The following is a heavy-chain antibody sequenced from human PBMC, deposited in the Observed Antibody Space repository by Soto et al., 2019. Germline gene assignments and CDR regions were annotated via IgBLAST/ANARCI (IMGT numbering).Heavy chain of an antibody. CDR2: IKSKIDGGTT. Sequence: GGSLRLSCTASGFTFGDYAMSWVRQAPGKGLEWVGRIKSKIDGGTTDFAAPVKGRFAISRDDSKNIAYMQMNSLKIEDTAVYYCTTDSYIDMPIVRFDDWGQGTRVTVSS. CDR3: TTDSYIDMPIVRFDD. J-gene: IGHJ4*02. V-gene: IGHV3-15*01. CDR1: GFTFGDYA. D-gene: IGHD2-15*01.